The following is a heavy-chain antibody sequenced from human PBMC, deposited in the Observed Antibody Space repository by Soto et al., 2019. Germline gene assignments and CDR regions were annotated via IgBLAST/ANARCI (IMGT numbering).Heavy chain of an antibody. CDR2: TYYRSKWYN. D-gene: IGHD3-16*02. CDR1: GDSVSSNSVT. Sequence: LSLTCAISGDSVSSNSVTWNWIRQSPSRGLEWLGRTYYRSKWYNDYAESVKSRITINPDTSKNQFSLHLNSVTPADTAVYYCARVGFGSLGELSLYGPYYGMDVWGQGTTVTVSS. CDR3: ARVGFGSLGELSLYGPYYGMDV. V-gene: IGHV6-1*01. J-gene: IGHJ6*02.